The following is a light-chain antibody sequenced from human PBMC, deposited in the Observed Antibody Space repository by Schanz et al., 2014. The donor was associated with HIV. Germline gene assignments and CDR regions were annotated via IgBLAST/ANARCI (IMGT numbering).Light chain of an antibody. CDR1: QSVLYSPNNKNY. CDR2: WTS. CDR3: QQYYSSPIT. J-gene: IGKJ5*01. Sequence: DIVMTQSPDSLAVSLGERATINCKSSQSVLYSPNNKNYVAWYQQKPGQPPKLLGYWTSTRESGVPDRFSGSGSGTDFSFTISSLQAEDVAVYYCQQYYSSPITFGRGTRLEIK. V-gene: IGKV4-1*01.